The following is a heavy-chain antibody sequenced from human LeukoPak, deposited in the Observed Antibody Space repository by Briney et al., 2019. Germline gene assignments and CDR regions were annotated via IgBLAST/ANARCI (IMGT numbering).Heavy chain of an antibody. J-gene: IGHJ1*01. CDR2: IYYSGST. Sequence: SETLSLTCTVSGGPISSYYWSWIRQPPGKGLEWIGYIYYSGSTNYNPSLKSRVTISVDTSKNQFSLKLSSVTAADTAVYYCARATTGYSYGFQHWGQGTLVTVSS. D-gene: IGHD5-18*01. CDR3: ARATTGYSYGFQH. CDR1: GGPISSYY. V-gene: IGHV4-59*01.